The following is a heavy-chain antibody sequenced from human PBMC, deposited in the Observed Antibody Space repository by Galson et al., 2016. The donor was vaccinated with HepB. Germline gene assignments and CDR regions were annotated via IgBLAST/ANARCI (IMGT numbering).Heavy chain of an antibody. Sequence: CAISGDSVYNNGAAWVWIRQSPSRGLEWLGRTFYRSTWENHYAGSVKNRITISPDTSRNQLSLHLNSVTPEDTAVYYCARGVMPGRGMDVWGQGTTVTVSS. V-gene: IGHV6-1*01. J-gene: IGHJ6*02. CDR3: ARGVMPGRGMDV. CDR1: GDSVYNNGAA. D-gene: IGHD3-10*01. CDR2: TFYRSTWEN.